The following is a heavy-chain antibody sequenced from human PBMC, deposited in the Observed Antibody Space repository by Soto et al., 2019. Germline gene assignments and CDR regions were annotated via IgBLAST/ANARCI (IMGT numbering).Heavy chain of an antibody. CDR3: ARRIVATIYYFDY. Sequence: QVQLQESGPGLVKPSQTLSLTCTVSGGSISSGGYYWSWIRQHPGKGLEWIAYIDYSGSTYYNPSLKSRVTISADTSKNQFSLKLSSVTAADTAVYYCARRIVATIYYFDYWGQGTLVTVSS. D-gene: IGHD5-12*01. CDR2: IDYSGST. J-gene: IGHJ4*02. CDR1: GGSISSGGYY. V-gene: IGHV4-31*03.